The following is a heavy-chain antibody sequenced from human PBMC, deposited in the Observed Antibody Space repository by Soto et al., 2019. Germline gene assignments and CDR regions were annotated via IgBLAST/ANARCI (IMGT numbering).Heavy chain of an antibody. V-gene: IGHV4-59*01. D-gene: IGHD4-17*01. J-gene: IGHJ4*02. CDR3: ARAYGYYFDY. Sequence: SETLSLTCAVSGDSISSYYCMWIRQPPGKGLESIGYLYYGRSANYNPSLKSRVTLSVDTSTNQFSLKLSSVTAADTAVYYCARAYGYYFDYWGQGTLVTVSS. CDR2: LYYGRSA. CDR1: GDSISSYY.